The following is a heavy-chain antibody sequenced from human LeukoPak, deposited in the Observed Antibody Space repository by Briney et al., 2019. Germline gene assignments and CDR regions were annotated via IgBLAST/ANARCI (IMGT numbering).Heavy chain of an antibody. V-gene: IGHV3-30-3*01. CDR2: ISYDGSNK. D-gene: IGHD3-10*01. J-gene: IGHJ5*02. CDR3: ARDRTGYYGSGSYYMGWFDP. Sequence: GGSLRLSCAASGFTFSRYAMHWVRQAPGKGLEWVAAISYDGSNKYYADSVKGRFTISRDNSKNTLYLQMNSLRAEDTAVHYCARDRTGYYGSGSYYMGWFDPWGQGTLVTVSS. CDR1: GFTFSRYA.